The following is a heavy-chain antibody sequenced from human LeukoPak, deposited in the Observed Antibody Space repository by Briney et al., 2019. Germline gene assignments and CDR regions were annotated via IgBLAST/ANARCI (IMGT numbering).Heavy chain of an antibody. CDR3: ARALLGFGELPNNWFDP. D-gene: IGHD3-10*01. V-gene: IGHV4-59*11. CDR2: IYYSGST. CDR1: GGSISSHY. J-gene: IGHJ5*02. Sequence: NPSETLSLTCTVSGGSISSHYWSWIRQPPGKGLEWIGYIYYSGSTNYNPSLKSRVTISVDTSKNQFSLKLSSVTAADTAVYYCARALLGFGELPNNWFDPWGQGTLVTVSS.